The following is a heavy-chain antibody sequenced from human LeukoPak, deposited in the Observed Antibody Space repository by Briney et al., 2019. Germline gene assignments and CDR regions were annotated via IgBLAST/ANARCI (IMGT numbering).Heavy chain of an antibody. J-gene: IGHJ6*03. V-gene: IGHV1-2*02. CDR1: GYTFTGYY. CDR3: ARGRGSTSYYYYMDV. CDR2: INPNSGGT. Sequence: GASVKVSCKASGYTFTGYYMHWVRQAPGQGLEWMGWINPNSGGTNYAQKFQGRVTMTRDTSISTAYMELSRLRSDDTAVYYCARGRGSTSYYYYMDVWGKGTTVTVSS. D-gene: IGHD2-15*01.